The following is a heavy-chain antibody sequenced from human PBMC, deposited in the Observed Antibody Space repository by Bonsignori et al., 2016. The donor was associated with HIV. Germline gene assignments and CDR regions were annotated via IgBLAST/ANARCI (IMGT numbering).Heavy chain of an antibody. D-gene: IGHD3-22*01. J-gene: IGHJ4*02. CDR3: AKDVGSSGYFSILDF. CDR2: IRSNGGSM. Sequence: WIRQPPGKGLEWVSSIRSNGGSMNYADSVKGRFTISRDNAKNSLFLQMNSLRVEDTALYYCAKDVGSSGYFSILDFWGQGTLVTVSS. V-gene: IGHV3-9*01.